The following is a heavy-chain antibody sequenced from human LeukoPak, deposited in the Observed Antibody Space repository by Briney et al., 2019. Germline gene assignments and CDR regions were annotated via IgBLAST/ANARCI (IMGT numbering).Heavy chain of an antibody. J-gene: IGHJ4*02. CDR1: GGSISSGSYY. V-gene: IGHV4-61*02. D-gene: IGHD2-2*01. CDR2: IYTSGST. CDR3: ARRPAAARWKGIDY. Sequence: SETLSLTCTVSGGSISSGSYYWSWIRQPAGKGLEWIGRIYTSGSTNYNPSLKSRVTISVDTSKNQFSLKLSSVTAADTAVYYCARRPAAARWKGIDYWGQGTLVTVSS.